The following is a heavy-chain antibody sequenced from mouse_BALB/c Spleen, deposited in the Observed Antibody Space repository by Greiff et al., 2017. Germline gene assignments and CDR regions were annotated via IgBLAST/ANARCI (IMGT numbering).Heavy chain of an antibody. V-gene: IGHV1-4*01. J-gene: IGHJ4*01. D-gene: IGHD2-4*01. CDR2: INPSSGYT. CDR1: GYTFTSYT. Sequence: QVQLQQSGAELARPGASVKMSCKASGYTFTSYTMHWVKQRPGQGLEWIGYINPSSGYTDYNQKFKDKATLTADKSSSTAYMQLSSLTSEDSAVYYCARYYEGDYYAMDYWGQGTSVTVSS. CDR3: ARYYEGDYYAMDY.